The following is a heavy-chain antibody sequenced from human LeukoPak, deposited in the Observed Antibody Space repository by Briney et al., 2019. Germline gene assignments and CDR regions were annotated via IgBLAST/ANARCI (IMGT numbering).Heavy chain of an antibody. D-gene: IGHD3-10*01. CDR3: ARHPDPLYYYGSADTYYFDY. CDR1: GGPFSGYY. CDR2: INHSGST. V-gene: IGHV4-34*01. J-gene: IGHJ4*02. Sequence: PSETLSLTCAVYGGPFSGYYWSWIRQPPGKGLEWIGEINHSGSTNYNPSLKSRVAISVDKSKNQFSLKLSSVTAADTAVYYCARHPDPLYYYGSADTYYFDYWGQGTLVTVSS.